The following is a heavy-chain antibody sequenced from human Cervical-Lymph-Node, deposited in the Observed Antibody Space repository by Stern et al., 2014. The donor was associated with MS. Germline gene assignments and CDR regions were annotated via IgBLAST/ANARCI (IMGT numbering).Heavy chain of an antibody. CDR2: IFPSDSDT. Sequence: EVQLVQSGAEVKKPGESLKIACKGYGYSFSSYWIAWVRQMPGKGLAWMGMIFPSDSDTRYSPSFEGQVTISVDKPTSTAYLHWRSLKASDTARYFCGREVALTAGLLGFWGQGTQVIVS. CDR1: GYSFSSYW. D-gene: IGHD3-22*01. V-gene: IGHV5-51*01. CDR3: GREVALTAGLLGF. J-gene: IGHJ4*02.